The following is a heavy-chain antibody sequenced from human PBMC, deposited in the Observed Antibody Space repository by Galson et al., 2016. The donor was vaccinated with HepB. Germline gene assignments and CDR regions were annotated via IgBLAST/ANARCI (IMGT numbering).Heavy chain of an antibody. J-gene: IGHJ4*02. V-gene: IGHV4-59*01. Sequence: SETLSLTCPVSGGFISSSYWSWVRQPPGKGLEWIGYIYYSGGTNYNPSLQSRVTISVDTSKKQFSLKLSSLTAADTAGYYCARGPYSYGPFDYWGQGTLVTVSS. CDR2: IYYSGGT. CDR1: GGFISSSY. D-gene: IGHD5-18*01. CDR3: ARGPYSYGPFDY.